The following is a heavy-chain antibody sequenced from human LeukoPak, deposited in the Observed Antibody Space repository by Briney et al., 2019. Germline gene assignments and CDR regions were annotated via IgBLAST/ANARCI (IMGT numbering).Heavy chain of an antibody. V-gene: IGHV1-69*01. CDR3: ARDGLRGSGSYYYFDY. J-gene: IGHJ4*02. CDR2: IIPIFGAA. D-gene: IGHD3-10*01. CDR1: GGTFSSYA. Sequence: SVKVSCKASGGTFSSYAISWVRQAPGQGLEWMGGIIPIFGAANYAQKFQGRVTITADESTSTAYMELSSLRSEDTAVYYCARDGLRGSGSYYYFDYWGQGTLVTVSS.